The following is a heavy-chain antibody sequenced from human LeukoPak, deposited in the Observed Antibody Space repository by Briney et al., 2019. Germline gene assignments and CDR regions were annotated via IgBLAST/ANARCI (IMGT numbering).Heavy chain of an antibody. CDR2: IIPILGIA. Sequence: GASVKVSCKASGGTFSSYAISWVRQAPGQGLEWMGRIIPILGIANYAQKFQGRVTITADKSTGTAYMELSSLRSEDTAVYYCAREGSSGWYPNDAFDIWGQGTMVTVSS. J-gene: IGHJ3*02. CDR1: GGTFSSYA. D-gene: IGHD6-19*01. V-gene: IGHV1-69*04. CDR3: AREGSSGWYPNDAFDI.